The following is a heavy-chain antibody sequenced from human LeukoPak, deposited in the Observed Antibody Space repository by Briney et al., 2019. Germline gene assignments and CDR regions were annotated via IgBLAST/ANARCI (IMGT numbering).Heavy chain of an antibody. V-gene: IGHV3-11*04. J-gene: IGHJ4*02. D-gene: IGHD3-10*01. Sequence: PGESLRLSCAASGFTFSDYYMSWIRQTPGKGLEWISYMSGDGGTMYYADSVKGRFAISRDNAKKSVYLQMNSLRAEDTAVYYCARAIPRGPTDYWGQGTLVTVSS. CDR2: MSGDGGTM. CDR1: GFTFSDYY. CDR3: ARAIPRGPTDY.